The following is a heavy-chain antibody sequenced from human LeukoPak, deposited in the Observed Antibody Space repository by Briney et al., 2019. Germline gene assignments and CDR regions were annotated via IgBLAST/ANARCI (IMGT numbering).Heavy chain of an antibody. V-gene: IGHV4-59*12. J-gene: IGHJ4*02. Sequence: PSETLSLTCTVSDGSISSYYWSWIRQPPGKGLEWIGYISYSGSTNYIPSLKSRVTISVDTSKNQFSLKLNSVTAADTAVYYCARGGTGMVDYWGQGTLVTVSS. CDR3: ARGGTGMVDY. D-gene: IGHD5-18*01. CDR1: DGSISSYY. CDR2: ISYSGST.